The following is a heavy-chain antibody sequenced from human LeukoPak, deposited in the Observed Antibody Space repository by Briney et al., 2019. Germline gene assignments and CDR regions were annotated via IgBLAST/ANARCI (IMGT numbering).Heavy chain of an antibody. D-gene: IGHD2-15*01. CDR2: MNPNSGNT. V-gene: IGHV1-8*01. CDR3: ARDGNGILSHHFDY. J-gene: IGHJ4*02. CDR1: GYTFTSYD. Sequence: GASVKVSCKASGYTFTSYDINWVRQATGQGLEWMGWMNPNSGNTGYAQKFQGRVTMTRNTSISTAYMELSSLRSEDTAVYYCARDGNGILSHHFDYWGQGTLVTVSS.